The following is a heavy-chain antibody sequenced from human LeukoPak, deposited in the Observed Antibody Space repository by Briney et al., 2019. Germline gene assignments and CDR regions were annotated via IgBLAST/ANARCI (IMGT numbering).Heavy chain of an antibody. CDR1: GFTFSNYV. CDR3: ARYDGYDLRY. D-gene: IGHD5-12*01. J-gene: IGHJ4*02. V-gene: IGHV3-30*04. Sequence: PGGSLRLSCAASGFTFSNYVIHWVRQAPGKGLEWVTVISYDGSTKNDADSVKGRFTISRDNSKNTVFLEMNSLRPEDTAVYYCARYDGYDLRYWGQGTLVTVSS. CDR2: ISYDGSTK.